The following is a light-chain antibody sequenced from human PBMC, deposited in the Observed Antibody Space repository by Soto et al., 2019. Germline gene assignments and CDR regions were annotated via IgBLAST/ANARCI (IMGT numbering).Light chain of an antibody. CDR2: SND. V-gene: IGLV1-44*01. CDR1: TSNIGSNT. Sequence: QAVVSQPPSASGTPGQRVTISCSGSTSNIGSNTVSWYQQPPQRAPKLLIFSNDQRPSGVPDRFSGSKSGTSASLAISGLQSEDEAEYFCATWADGLSSYVFGTGTKLTVL. CDR3: ATWADGLSSYV. J-gene: IGLJ1*01.